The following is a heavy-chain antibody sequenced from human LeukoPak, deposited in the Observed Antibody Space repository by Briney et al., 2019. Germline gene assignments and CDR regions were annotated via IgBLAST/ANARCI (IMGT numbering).Heavy chain of an antibody. CDR1: GASISSSTCY. CDR3: ARSSIPNWFDP. Sequence: SETLSLTCTVSGASISSSTCYWSWVRQSPGKGLEWIGYIYRSGSTYFNPSLKSRLSMSVDTSQNQFSLNLSSVTAADTAVYYCARSSIPNWFDPWGQGTLVTVSS. CDR2: IYRSGST. J-gene: IGHJ5*02. V-gene: IGHV4-31*03. D-gene: IGHD2-21*01.